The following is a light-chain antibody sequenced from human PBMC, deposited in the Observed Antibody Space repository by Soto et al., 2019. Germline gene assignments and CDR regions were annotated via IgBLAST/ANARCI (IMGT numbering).Light chain of an antibody. CDR2: NIN. Sequence: QLVLTQPPSASGTPGQRVTISCSGSTSNIGSHTVNWYQQVPGTAPKLLISNINQRPSGVPDRFSGSKSGTSASLAISGLQSEDEADYYCAAWDDSLDGHVIFGGGTKLTVL. J-gene: IGLJ2*01. CDR1: TSNIGSHT. V-gene: IGLV1-44*01. CDR3: AAWDDSLDGHVI.